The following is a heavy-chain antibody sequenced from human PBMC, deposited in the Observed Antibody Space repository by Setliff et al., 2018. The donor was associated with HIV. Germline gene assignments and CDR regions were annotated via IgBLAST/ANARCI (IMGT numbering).Heavy chain of an antibody. CDR3: ARDRSSGWSKDWFDT. CDR1: GGSISSYY. J-gene: IGHJ5*02. CDR2: IYISGST. V-gene: IGHV4-4*07. D-gene: IGHD6-19*01. Sequence: PSETLSLTCTVSGGSISSYYWSWIRQPAGKGPEWIGHIYISGSTNYNPSFNSRVTMSVDTSKNQFSLRLTSVTAADTAMYHCARDRSSGWSKDWFDTWGQGILVT.